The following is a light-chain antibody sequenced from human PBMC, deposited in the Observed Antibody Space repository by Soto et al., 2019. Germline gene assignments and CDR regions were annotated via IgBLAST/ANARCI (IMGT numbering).Light chain of an antibody. CDR3: ATWDDSLNGYV. Sequence: QSVLTQPPSASGTPGQRVTMSCSGSSSNIGRNTVNWYQQLPGAAPKLLMYTNNMRPSGVPDRFSGSKSGTSASLAISGLQSEDEADYYCATWDDSLNGYVFGTGTKVTVL. V-gene: IGLV1-44*01. J-gene: IGLJ1*01. CDR1: SSNIGRNT. CDR2: TNN.